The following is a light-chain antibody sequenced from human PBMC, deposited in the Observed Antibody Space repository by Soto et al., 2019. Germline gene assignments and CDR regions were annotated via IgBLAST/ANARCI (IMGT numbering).Light chain of an antibody. Sequence: EVVLTQSPATLSVSPGDRATLSCRASQSVSRNLAWYQQKPGQAPRLLIYGASTRATGVPARFSGSGSATEFTLSISSLQSEDVAVYYCQQYGDWPPGTFGQGTKVDSK. CDR2: GAS. V-gene: IGKV3-15*01. J-gene: IGKJ2*01. CDR3: QQYGDWPPGT. CDR1: QSVSRN.